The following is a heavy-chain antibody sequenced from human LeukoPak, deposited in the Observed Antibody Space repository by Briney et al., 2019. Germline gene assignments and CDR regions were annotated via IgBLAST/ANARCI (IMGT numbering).Heavy chain of an antibody. J-gene: IGHJ5*02. CDR2: TYYRSKWYN. CDR3: ARDKYFDWLLNEHWFGP. D-gene: IGHD3-9*01. V-gene: IGHV6-1*01. Sequence: SQTLSLTCAISGDSVSSNSAAWNWIRQSPSRGLEWLGRTYYRSKWYNDYAVSVKSRITINPDTSKNQFSLQLNSVTPEDTAVYYCARDKYFDWLLNEHWFGPWGQGTLVTVSS. CDR1: GDSVSSNSAA.